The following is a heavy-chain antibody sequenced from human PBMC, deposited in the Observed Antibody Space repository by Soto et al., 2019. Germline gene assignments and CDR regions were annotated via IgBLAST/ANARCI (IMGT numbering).Heavy chain of an antibody. CDR1: GFTFSSYG. J-gene: IGHJ4*02. Sequence: QVQLVESGGGVVQPGRSLRLSRAASGFTFSSYGMHWVRQAPGKGLEWGAVIWYDGSNKYYADSVKGRFTISRDNSKNTLYLQMNSLRAEDTAVYYCARPTKGYCSGGSCYPYYWGQGTLVTVSS. CDR3: ARPTKGYCSGGSCYPYY. V-gene: IGHV3-33*01. CDR2: IWYDGSNK. D-gene: IGHD2-15*01.